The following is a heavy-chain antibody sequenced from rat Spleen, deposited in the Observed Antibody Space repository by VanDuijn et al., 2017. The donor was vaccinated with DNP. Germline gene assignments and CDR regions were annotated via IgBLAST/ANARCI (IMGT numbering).Heavy chain of an antibody. D-gene: IGHD5-1*01. CDR1: GFTFSDYS. CDR3: KVGAQY. Sequence: EVQLVESGGGLVQPGRSLKLSCAASGFTFSDYSMAWVRQAPKKGLEWVATIVYDGSSSFYGDSVTGRFTISRDNAKSTLFLQMNSLRSEDTATYYCKVGAQYWGQGVMVTVSS. J-gene: IGHJ2*01. CDR2: IVYDGSSS. V-gene: IGHV5-7*01.